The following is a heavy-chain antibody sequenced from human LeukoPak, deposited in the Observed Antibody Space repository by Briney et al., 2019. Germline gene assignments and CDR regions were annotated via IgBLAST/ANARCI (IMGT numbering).Heavy chain of an antibody. J-gene: IGHJ4*02. CDR3: AKVTAYSYGSIDY. Sequence: GGSLRLSCAASGFTFSTYGMTWVRQAPGKGLEWVSGITGGGGSTYYADSVKGRFTISRDNSKNTVYLQMNSLRAEDTAVYYCAKVTAYSYGSIDYWGQGTLVTVSS. CDR2: ITGGGGST. D-gene: IGHD5-18*01. V-gene: IGHV3-23*01. CDR1: GFTFSTYG.